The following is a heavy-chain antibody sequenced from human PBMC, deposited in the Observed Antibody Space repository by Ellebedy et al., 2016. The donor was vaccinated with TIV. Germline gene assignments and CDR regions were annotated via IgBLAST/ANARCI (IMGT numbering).Heavy chain of an antibody. Sequence: SETLSLTXAVSGGSISSSNWWSWVRQPPGKGLEWIGEIYHSGSTNYNPSLKSRVTISVDKSKNQFSLKLSSVTAADTAVYYCAMVRGVIVFAPWGQGTLVTVSS. CDR3: AMVRGVIVFAP. CDR1: GGSISSSNW. J-gene: IGHJ4*02. CDR2: IYHSGST. D-gene: IGHD3-10*01. V-gene: IGHV4-4*02.